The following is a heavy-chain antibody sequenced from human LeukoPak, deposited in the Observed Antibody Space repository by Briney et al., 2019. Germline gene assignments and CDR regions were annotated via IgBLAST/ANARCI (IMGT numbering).Heavy chain of an antibody. CDR3: ARNGAPLLDY. J-gene: IGHJ4*02. Sequence: SETLSLTCTVSGGSISSYYWNWIRQPPGKGLEWIGYIYYSGSTNYNPSLKSRVTISVDTSKNQFSLKLSSVTAADTAVYYCARNGAPLLDYWGQGTLVTVSS. CDR2: IYYSGST. CDR1: GGSISSYY. D-gene: IGHD3-10*01. V-gene: IGHV4-59*12.